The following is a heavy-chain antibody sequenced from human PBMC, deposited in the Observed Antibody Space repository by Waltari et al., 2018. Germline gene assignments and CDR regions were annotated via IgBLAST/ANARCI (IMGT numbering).Heavy chain of an antibody. D-gene: IGHD3-9*01. CDR1: GVPVDSRRYY. CDR3: ARQWIDGLLTDYYNPWDS. CDR2: VDYRGNI. Sequence: QLQESGPGLVKPSETMSLTCTVPGVPVDSRRYYWGLLRQPPGRGLEWIGNVDYRGNIHYNPSLKSRLAMSVDTSENQVSLRLSSVTAADTAVYYCARQWIDGLLTDYYNPWDSWGRGTPVIVSS. V-gene: IGHV4-39*01. J-gene: IGHJ4*02.